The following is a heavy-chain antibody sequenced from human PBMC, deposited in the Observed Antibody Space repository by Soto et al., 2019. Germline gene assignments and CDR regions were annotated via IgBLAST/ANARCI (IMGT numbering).Heavy chain of an antibody. CDR1: GGSISSYY. CDR2: IYYSGST. CDR3: AREGVSSRWYNYYGMDV. D-gene: IGHD6-13*01. Sequence: QVQLQESGPGLVKPSETLSLTCTVSGGSISSYYWSWIRQPPGKGLEWIGYIYYSGSTNYNPSLKSRVPISVDTSKNQFSLELSSVTAADTAVYYCAREGVSSRWYNYYGMDVWGQGTTVTVSS. J-gene: IGHJ6*02. V-gene: IGHV4-59*01.